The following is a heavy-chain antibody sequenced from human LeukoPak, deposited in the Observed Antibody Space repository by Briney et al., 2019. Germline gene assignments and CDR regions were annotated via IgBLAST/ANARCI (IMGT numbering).Heavy chain of an antibody. J-gene: IGHJ4*02. CDR3: ARPASPLGYCSGGSCYDYFDY. Sequence: ASAKVSCKACVYTFTSYGISWVRQVPGQGLEWMGGISAYNGNTNYAQKLQGRVTMTTETSTSTAYMELRSLRSDDTAVYYCARPASPLGYCSGGSCYDYFDYWGQGTLVTVSS. D-gene: IGHD2-15*01. CDR2: ISAYNGNT. CDR1: VYTFTSYG. V-gene: IGHV1-18*01.